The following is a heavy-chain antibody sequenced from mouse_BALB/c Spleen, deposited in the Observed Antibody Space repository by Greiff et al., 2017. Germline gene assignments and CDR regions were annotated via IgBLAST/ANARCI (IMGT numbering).Heavy chain of an antibody. CDR2: INPYNDGT. V-gene: IGHV1-14*01. Sequence: EVQVVESGPELVKPGASVKMSCKASGYTFTSYVMHWVKQKPGPGLEWIGYINPYNDGTKYNEKFIGKATLTSDKSSSTAYMELSSLTSEDSAVYYCARYRYDVYAMDYWGQGTSVTVSS. CDR1: GYTFTSYV. J-gene: IGHJ4*01. CDR3: ARYRYDVYAMDY. D-gene: IGHD2-14*01.